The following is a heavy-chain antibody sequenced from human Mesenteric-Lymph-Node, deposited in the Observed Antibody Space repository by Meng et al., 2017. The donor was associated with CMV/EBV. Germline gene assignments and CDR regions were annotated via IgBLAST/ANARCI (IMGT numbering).Heavy chain of an antibody. CDR1: GGSFSGYY. Sequence: QVQLHQWGAGLLKPSETLSVTCAVYGGSFSGYYWNWIRQSPEKGLERIGEINHSGSTTYNPSFTSRIIISVDTSTNQISLNMSSVTAADTAVYYCARGSSYDILTGYFDYWGQGALVTVSS. CDR3: ARGSSYDILTGYFDY. V-gene: IGHV4-34*01. D-gene: IGHD3-9*01. CDR2: INHSGST. J-gene: IGHJ4*02.